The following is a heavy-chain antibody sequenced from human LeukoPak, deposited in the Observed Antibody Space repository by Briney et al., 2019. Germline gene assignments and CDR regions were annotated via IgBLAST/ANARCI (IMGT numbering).Heavy chain of an antibody. CDR2: ISSSGHST. CDR1: GFTFSSHA. CDR3: ARGAYYDILTGSHFDY. V-gene: IGHV3-64*01. J-gene: IGHJ4*02. Sequence: PGGSLRLSCAASGFTFSSHAMHWVRQAPGKGLEYVSGISSSGHSTYYANFVKGRFTLSRDNSKNTLFLQMDSLRADDVAIYYCARGAYYDILTGSHFDYWGQGTLVTVSS. D-gene: IGHD3-9*01.